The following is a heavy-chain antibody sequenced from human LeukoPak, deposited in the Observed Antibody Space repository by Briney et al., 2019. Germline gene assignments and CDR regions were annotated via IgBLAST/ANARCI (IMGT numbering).Heavy chain of an antibody. J-gene: IGHJ4*02. Sequence: GGSLRLSCAASGFTFSSYAMSWVRQAPGKGLEWVSTISGSGGSTYYADSVKGRFTISRDNSKNILYLQMNSLRAEDTAVYYCAQEGNIVIEPTALDYWGQGTLVTVSS. CDR3: AQEGNIVIEPTALDY. V-gene: IGHV3-23*01. D-gene: IGHD2-2*01. CDR1: GFTFSSYA. CDR2: ISGSGGST.